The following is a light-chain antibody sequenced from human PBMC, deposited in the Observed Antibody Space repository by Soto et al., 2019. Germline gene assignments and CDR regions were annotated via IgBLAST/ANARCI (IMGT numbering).Light chain of an antibody. V-gene: IGKV3-15*01. CDR3: QQYNNWPRT. CDR1: QSVNASY. CDR2: GAT. J-gene: IGKJ1*01. Sequence: EIVVTQSPATLSLCPGERVTLSCRASQSVNASYLAWYQQKPGQAPRLLIHGATTRATGIPARFSGSGSGTEFTLTISSLQSEDFAVYYCQQYNNWPRTFGQGTKVDIK.